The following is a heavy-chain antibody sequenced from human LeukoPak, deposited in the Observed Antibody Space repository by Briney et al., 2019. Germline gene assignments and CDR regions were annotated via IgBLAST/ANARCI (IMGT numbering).Heavy chain of an antibody. V-gene: IGHV1-69*13. J-gene: IGHJ6*03. Sequence: ASVKVSCKASGGTSSSYAISWVRQAPGQGLEWMGGIIPIFGTANYAQKFQGRVTITADESTSTAYMELSSLRSEDTAVYYCARGSPPPPRYCSSTSCYYYYYYMDVWGKGTTVTVSS. CDR2: IIPIFGTA. D-gene: IGHD2-2*01. CDR1: GGTSSSYA. CDR3: ARGSPPPPRYCSSTSCYYYYYYMDV.